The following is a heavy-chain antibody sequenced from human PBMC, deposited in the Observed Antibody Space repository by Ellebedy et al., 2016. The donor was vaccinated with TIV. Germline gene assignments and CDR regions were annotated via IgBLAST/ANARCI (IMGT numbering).Heavy chain of an antibody. CDR3: AKIAVAGRNEY. CDR1: GGSISSSNW. J-gene: IGHJ4*02. D-gene: IGHD6-19*01. V-gene: IGHV4-4*02. CDR2: IYHSGST. Sequence: MPSETLSLTCAVSGGSISSSNWWSCVRQPPGKGLEWIGEIYHSGSTNYNPSLKSRVTISVDKSKNQFSLKLSSVNAADTAVYYCAKIAVAGRNEYWGQGTLVTVSS.